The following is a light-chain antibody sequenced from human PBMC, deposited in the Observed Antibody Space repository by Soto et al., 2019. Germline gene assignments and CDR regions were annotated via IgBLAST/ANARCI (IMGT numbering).Light chain of an antibody. CDR3: QQYNNYPYT. V-gene: IGKV1-5*03. CDR1: QSISSW. J-gene: IGKJ2*01. Sequence: DIQLTQSPSTLSTSVGDRVTITCRASQSISSWLAWYQQKPGKAPNLLICKASRLQSGVPSRFSGSGSGTEFTLTISSLQPDDFATSSFQQYNNYPYTFAQGTKLEIK. CDR2: KAS.